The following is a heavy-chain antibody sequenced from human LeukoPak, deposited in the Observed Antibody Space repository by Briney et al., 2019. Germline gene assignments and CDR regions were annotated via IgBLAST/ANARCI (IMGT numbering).Heavy chain of an antibody. CDR1: GNSISSYY. J-gene: IGHJ4*02. Sequence: PSETLSLTCTVSGNSISSYYWSWIRQPPGKGLEWIGYIYYSGSTNNNPPLKSRVTISVDTSKNQFSLKLSSVTAADTAVYHCARGTIVGPVPFEYWGQGTLVTVSS. V-gene: IGHV4-59*01. CDR2: IYYSGST. D-gene: IGHD1-26*01. CDR3: ARGTIVGPVPFEY.